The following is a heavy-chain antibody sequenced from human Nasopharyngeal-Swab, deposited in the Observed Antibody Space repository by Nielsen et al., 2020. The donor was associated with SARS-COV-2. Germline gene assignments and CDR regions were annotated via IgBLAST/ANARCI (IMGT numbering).Heavy chain of an antibody. CDR2: IDWDDDK. CDR3: AHRLIAVAGAYFDY. J-gene: IGHJ4*02. CDR1: GFSLSTSGMC. D-gene: IGHD6-19*01. Sequence: SGPTLVKPTQTLTLTCTFSGFSLSTSGMCVSWIRQPPGKALEWLARIDWDDDKYYSTSLRTRLTISKDTPKNQVVLTMTNMDPVDTATYYCAHRLIAVAGAYFDYWGQGTLVTVSS. V-gene: IGHV2-70*12.